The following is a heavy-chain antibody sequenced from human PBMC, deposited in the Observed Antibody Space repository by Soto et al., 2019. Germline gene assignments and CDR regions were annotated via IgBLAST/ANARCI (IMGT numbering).Heavy chain of an antibody. D-gene: IGHD5-18*01. CDR3: ASHVNTDMLGFDY. CDR2: IFYSGNT. J-gene: IGHJ4*02. V-gene: IGHV4-30-4*01. CDR1: GGSISSGDYY. Sequence: SETLSLTCTVSGGSISSGDYYWSWIRQPPGKGLEWFGYIFYSGNTYNNPSLKSRVTISEDASKNQFSRRLNSVTSADTAVYYCASHVNTDMLGFDYWGQGARGTAPQ.